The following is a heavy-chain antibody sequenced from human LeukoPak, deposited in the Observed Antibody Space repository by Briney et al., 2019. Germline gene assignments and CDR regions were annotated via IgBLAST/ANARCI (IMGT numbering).Heavy chain of an antibody. Sequence: GASVKVSCRASGYTFTGYYMHWVRQAPGQGLEWMGWINPNSGGTNYAQKFQGRVTMTRDPSISTAYMELSRLRSDDTAVYYCARVGGTYYYDSSGLLDAFDIWGQGTMVTVSS. CDR2: INPNSGGT. J-gene: IGHJ3*02. D-gene: IGHD3-22*01. V-gene: IGHV1-2*02. CDR1: GYTFTGYY. CDR3: ARVGGTYYYDSSGLLDAFDI.